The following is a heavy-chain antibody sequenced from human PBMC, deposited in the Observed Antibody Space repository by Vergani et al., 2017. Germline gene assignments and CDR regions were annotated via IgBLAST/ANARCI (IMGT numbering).Heavy chain of an antibody. Sequence: QVQLVESGGGVVQPGGSLRLSCAASGFTFSSYGMHWVRQAPGKGLEWVAFIRYDGSNKYYADSVKGRFTISRDNSKNTLYLQMNSLRAEDTAVYYCAKGLNYYXSGRRTNYYYGMDVWGQGTTVTVSS. CDR2: IRYDGSNK. CDR1: GFTFSSYG. J-gene: IGHJ6*02. V-gene: IGHV3-30*02. D-gene: IGHD3-10*01. CDR3: AKGLNYYXSGRRTNYYYGMDV.